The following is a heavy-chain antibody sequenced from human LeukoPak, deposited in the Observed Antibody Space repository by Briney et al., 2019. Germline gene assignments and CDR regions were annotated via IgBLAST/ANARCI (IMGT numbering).Heavy chain of an antibody. CDR1: GYTFTGYY. Sequence: ASVKVSCKASGYTFTGYYMHWVRQAPGQGLEWMGWINPNSGGTNYAQKFQGRVTMTRDTSISTAYMELSRLRSDDTAVYYCARDIPYYGSGSYYNAAFDIWGQGTMVTVSS. V-gene: IGHV1-2*02. CDR2: INPNSGGT. D-gene: IGHD3-10*01. CDR3: ARDIPYYGSGSYYNAAFDI. J-gene: IGHJ3*02.